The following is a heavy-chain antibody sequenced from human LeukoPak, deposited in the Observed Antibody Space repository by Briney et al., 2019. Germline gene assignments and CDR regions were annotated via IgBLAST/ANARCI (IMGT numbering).Heavy chain of an antibody. CDR2: ISSSSSTI. CDR3: ARVYLERLTAGYFDH. Sequence: GGSLRLSCAASGFTFSSYSMNWVRQAPGKGLEWVSYISSSSSTIYYADSVKGRFTISRDNSKSTLYLQMNSLRDDDSAAYFCARVYLERLTAGYFDHWGQGTQVTVSP. D-gene: IGHD2-8*01. CDR1: GFTFSSYS. V-gene: IGHV3-48*02. J-gene: IGHJ4*02.